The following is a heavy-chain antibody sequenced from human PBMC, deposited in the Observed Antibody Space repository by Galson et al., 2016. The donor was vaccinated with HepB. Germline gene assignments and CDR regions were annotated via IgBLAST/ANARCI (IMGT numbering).Heavy chain of an antibody. Sequence: SLRLSCAASGFSFKDYGMHWVRQAPGKGLQWLSVIWHDGTSKYYPDSVKGRLTISRENSKNTLYLQMDSLRPEDTAVYYCATPTRNTSSLPPFDSWGQGTLVIVSS. CDR1: GFSFKDYG. J-gene: IGHJ4*02. V-gene: IGHV3-33*03. CDR3: ATPTRNTSSLPPFDS. CDR2: IWHDGTSK.